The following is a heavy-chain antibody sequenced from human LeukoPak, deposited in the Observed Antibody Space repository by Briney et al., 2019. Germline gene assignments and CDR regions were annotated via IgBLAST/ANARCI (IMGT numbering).Heavy chain of an antibody. CDR1: GFTFSNYW. J-gene: IGHJ6*02. CDR2: IIYDGSTT. D-gene: IGHD2-15*01. CDR3: ARDRVPYCSGVSCSVDV. Sequence: GGSLRLSCAASGFTFSNYWMQWVRQAPGKGLAWVSRIIYDGSTTNYADSVKGRFTISRDNAKNTLYLQMNSLRVEDTAVYYCARDRVPYCSGVSCSVDVWGQGTTVTVSS. V-gene: IGHV3-74*01.